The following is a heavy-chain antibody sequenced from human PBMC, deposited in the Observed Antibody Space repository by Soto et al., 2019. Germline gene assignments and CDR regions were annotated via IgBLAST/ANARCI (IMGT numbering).Heavy chain of an antibody. Sequence: ASVKVSCKASGYTFTSYGISWVRQAPGQGLEWMGWISAYNGNTNYAQKLQGRVTMTTDTSTSTAYMELRSLRSDDTAVYYCARAVGVFGPHTNIDYWGQGTLVTVSS. CDR2: ISAYNGNT. CDR3: ARAVGVFGPHTNIDY. D-gene: IGHD2-8*01. J-gene: IGHJ4*02. CDR1: GYTFTSYG. V-gene: IGHV1-18*04.